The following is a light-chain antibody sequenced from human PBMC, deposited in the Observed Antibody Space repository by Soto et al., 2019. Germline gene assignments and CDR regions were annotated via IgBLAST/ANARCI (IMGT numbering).Light chain of an antibody. CDR2: AGT. CDR3: LQDYNYPFT. CDR1: QGIGND. V-gene: IGKV1-6*01. J-gene: IGKJ3*01. Sequence: AIQMTQSPSSLSASVGDRVTITCRASQGIGNDLGWYQHKPGKAPKLLIYAGTSLQSGVPSRFSGSGSGTDFTLTISSLQPEDFATYYCLQDYNYPFTFGPGTKVDVK.